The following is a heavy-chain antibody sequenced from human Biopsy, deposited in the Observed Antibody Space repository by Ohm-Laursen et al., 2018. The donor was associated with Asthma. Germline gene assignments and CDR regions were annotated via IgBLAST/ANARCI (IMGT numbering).Heavy chain of an antibody. Sequence: SETLSLTCAVNGGPFSFYWSWIRQPPGKGLEWIGEIDHSGNFNYNPSLKSRVIIRVDTPKNQFSLKLTSVTAADTAVYYCARGDSSNWSHYYFDYWGQGTLVTVSS. J-gene: IGHJ4*02. V-gene: IGHV4-34*01. CDR1: GGPFSFY. CDR3: ARGDSSNWSHYYFDY. D-gene: IGHD3-22*01. CDR2: IDHSGNF.